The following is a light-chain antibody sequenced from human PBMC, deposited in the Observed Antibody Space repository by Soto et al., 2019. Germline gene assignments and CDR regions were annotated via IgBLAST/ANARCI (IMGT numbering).Light chain of an antibody. CDR3: ISYSSTTSYG. J-gene: IGLJ1*01. V-gene: IGLV2-14*01. CDR2: DVS. CDR1: TSDIGGYNF. Sequence: QSVLTQPASVSGSPGQSITISCTGTTSDIGGYNFVSWYQQHPGKAPKLMIYDVSNRPSGVSDRFSGSKSGSTASLTISGLQAEDEADYYCISYSSTTSYGFGAGTKVTVL.